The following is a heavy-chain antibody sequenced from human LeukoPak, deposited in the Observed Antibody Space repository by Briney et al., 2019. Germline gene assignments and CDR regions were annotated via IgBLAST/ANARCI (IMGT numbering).Heavy chain of an antibody. CDR2: ISYNGNT. V-gene: IGHV4-30-4*01. D-gene: IGHD2-2*01. J-gene: IGHJ3*02. Sequence: SETLSLTCTVSGGSISSGDYYWSWIRQPPGKGLEWIGYISYNGNTYYNPSLKSRVTISVDTSKNQFSLKLSSVTAADTAVYYCARERAPRRSIVVVPTARAFDMWGQGTMVTVSS. CDR3: ARERAPRRSIVVVPTARAFDM. CDR1: GGSISSGDYY.